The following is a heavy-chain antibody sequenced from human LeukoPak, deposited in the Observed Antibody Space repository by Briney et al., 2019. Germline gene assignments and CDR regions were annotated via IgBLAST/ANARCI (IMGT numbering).Heavy chain of an antibody. Sequence: GESLQISCKGSGYSFTSYWIGWVRQMPGKGLEWMGIIYPGDSDTRYSPSFQGQVTISADKSISTAYLQWSSLKASDTAMYYCARVRAIPPRYFDYWGQGTLVTVSS. CDR2: IYPGDSDT. CDR1: GYSFTSYW. CDR3: ARVRAIPPRYFDY. D-gene: IGHD3-10*01. J-gene: IGHJ4*02. V-gene: IGHV5-51*01.